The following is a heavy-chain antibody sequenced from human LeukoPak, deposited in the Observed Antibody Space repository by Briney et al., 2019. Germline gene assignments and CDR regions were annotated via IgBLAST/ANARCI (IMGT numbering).Heavy chain of an antibody. V-gene: IGHV3-33*01. CDR1: GFTFSSYG. J-gene: IGHJ4*02. CDR2: IWYDGSNK. Sequence: GGSLRLSCSASGFTFSSYGMHWVRQAPGKGLEWVSVIWYDGSNKYYADSVNGRFTISRDNSNNTLYLQMNSLRAEDTAVYYCARDGVMITFGGVIATPFDYWGQGTLVTVSS. CDR3: ARDGVMITFGGVIATPFDY. D-gene: IGHD3-16*02.